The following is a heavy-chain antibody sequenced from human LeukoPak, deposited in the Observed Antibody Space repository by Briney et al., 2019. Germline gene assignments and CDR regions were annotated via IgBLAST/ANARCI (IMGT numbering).Heavy chain of an antibody. Sequence: ASVKVSCKASGYTFTVYYMHWVRQAPGQGLEWMGWINPNSGGTNYAQKLQGRVTMTRDTSISTAYMELTRLRSDDTAVYYCARASLASAGTRFWGQGTLVTVSS. V-gene: IGHV1-2*02. J-gene: IGHJ4*02. CDR1: GYTFTVYY. CDR2: INPNSGGT. D-gene: IGHD6-13*01. CDR3: ARASLASAGTRF.